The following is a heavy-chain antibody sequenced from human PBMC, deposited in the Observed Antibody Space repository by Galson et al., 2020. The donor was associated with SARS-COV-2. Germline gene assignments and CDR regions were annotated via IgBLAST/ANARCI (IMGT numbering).Heavy chain of an antibody. Sequence: TGGSLRLSCAASEFTFSRYGMHWVRQAPGKGLEWVAVIWNDGSNKYYADSVKRRFTISRDNSKNTLYLQMNSLRAEDTAVYYCARRGVDTPIGFSGYFAYGGQGTLVTVSS. V-gene: IGHV3-33*01. J-gene: IGHJ4*02. D-gene: IGHD5-18*01. CDR3: ARRGVDTPIGFSGYFAY. CDR1: EFTFSRYG. CDR2: IWNDGSNK.